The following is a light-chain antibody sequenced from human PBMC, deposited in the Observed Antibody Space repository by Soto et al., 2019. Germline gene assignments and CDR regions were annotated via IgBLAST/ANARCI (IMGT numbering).Light chain of an antibody. CDR1: SRDFGGYNF. J-gene: IGLJ1*01. Sequence: QSVLTQPASVSGSPGQSITISCTGTSRDFGGYNFVSWYQQLPGKVPKLLIYDVSIRPSGISHRFSGSKSGNTASLTISGLQAEDEGDYYCSSYTTTSTPYVFGTGTKVTVL. CDR3: SSYTTTSTPYV. CDR2: DVS. V-gene: IGLV2-14*03.